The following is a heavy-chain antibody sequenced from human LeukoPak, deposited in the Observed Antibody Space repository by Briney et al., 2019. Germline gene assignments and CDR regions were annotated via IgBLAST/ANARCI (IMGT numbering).Heavy chain of an antibody. CDR3: AKDPMTTVTTVDSD. CDR1: GFTFSNDA. J-gene: IGHJ4*02. V-gene: IGHV3-23*01. Sequence: GGSLRLSCAASGFTFSNDAMSWVRQAPGKGLEWVSSISDSGDNTYYADSVEGRFTISRDNSKNTLYLQMNSLRAEDTAVYYCAKDPMTTVTTVDSDWGQGALVTVSS. D-gene: IGHD4-17*01. CDR2: ISDSGDNT.